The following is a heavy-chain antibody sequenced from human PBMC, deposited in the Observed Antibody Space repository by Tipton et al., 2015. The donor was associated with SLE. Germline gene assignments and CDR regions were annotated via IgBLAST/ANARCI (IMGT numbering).Heavy chain of an antibody. Sequence: TLSLTCTVSGGSITSKSYYWAWIRQPPGKGLEWIGTLYYSGSTYYNPSLKSRVSTSVDTSKNQFSLRLSSVTAADTAVYYCARHSRGWYRSAIEYWGQGTLVTVSS. D-gene: IGHD6-19*01. CDR1: GGSITSKSYY. CDR3: ARHSRGWYRSAIEY. J-gene: IGHJ4*02. V-gene: IGHV4-39*01. CDR2: LYYSGST.